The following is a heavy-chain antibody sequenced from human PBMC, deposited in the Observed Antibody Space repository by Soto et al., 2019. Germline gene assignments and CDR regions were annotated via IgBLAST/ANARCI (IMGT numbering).Heavy chain of an antibody. Sequence: QVQLVESGGGVVQPGRSLRLSCAASEFTFSSYGMHWVRQAPGKGLEWVAVISYDGINTYYADSVKGRFTISRDNSRNTRYRQMDSLRAGDTAVYYCAKENVAVASTGCDIWGQGTMVTVSS. J-gene: IGHJ3*02. D-gene: IGHD6-19*01. CDR3: AKENVAVASTGCDI. CDR2: ISYDGINT. CDR1: EFTFSSYG. V-gene: IGHV3-30*18.